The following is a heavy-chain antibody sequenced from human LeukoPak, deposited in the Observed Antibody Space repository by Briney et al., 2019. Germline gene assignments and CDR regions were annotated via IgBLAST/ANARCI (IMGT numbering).Heavy chain of an antibody. Sequence: PSESLSPSRAVSGYSISSGYYWGWIRRPPGKGLEWIGRIYHSGSTYYNPPLKSRVTISVGTSKNHSALKLSSGTAADTAVYYCARGVAAAGTVSEYWGQGTLVTVSS. CDR3: ARGVAAAGTVSEY. V-gene: IGHV4-38-2*01. J-gene: IGHJ4*02. CDR2: IYHSGST. D-gene: IGHD6-13*01. CDR1: GYSISSGYY.